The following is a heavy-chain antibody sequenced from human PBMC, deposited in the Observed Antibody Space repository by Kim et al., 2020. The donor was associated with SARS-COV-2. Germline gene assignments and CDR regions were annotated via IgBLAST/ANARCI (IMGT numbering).Heavy chain of an antibody. J-gene: IGHJ4*02. CDR1: GFTFSSYS. D-gene: IGHD3-10*01. V-gene: IGHV3-21*01. CDR2: ISSSSSYI. Sequence: GGSLRLSCAASGFTFSSYSMNWVRQAPGKGLEWVSSISSSSSYIYYADSVKGRFTISRDNAKHSLYLQMNSLRAEDTAVYYCARDHLWFGELFDYWGQGTLVTVSS. CDR3: ARDHLWFGELFDY.